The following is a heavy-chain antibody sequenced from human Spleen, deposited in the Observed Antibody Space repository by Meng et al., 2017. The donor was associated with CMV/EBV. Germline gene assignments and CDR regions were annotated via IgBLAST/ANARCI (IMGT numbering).Heavy chain of an antibody. CDR1: GFTFSSHG. V-gene: IGHV3-48*03. J-gene: IGHJ4*02. CDR3: VVGATY. CDR2: ISSSGTTI. D-gene: IGHD1-26*01. Sequence: GESLKISCAASGFTFSSHGINWVRQAPGEGLDYVSHISSSGTTISYADSVKGRFTISRDNAKNSVYLQMNSLRADDTAVYYCVVGATYWGQGTLVTVSS.